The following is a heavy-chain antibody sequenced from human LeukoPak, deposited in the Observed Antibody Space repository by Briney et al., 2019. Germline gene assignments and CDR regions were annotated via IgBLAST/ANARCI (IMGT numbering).Heavy chain of an antibody. CDR1: GGSISSCY. Sequence: PSETLSLTCTVSGGSISSCYWSWIRQPPGKGLEWIGNIYYSGSTNYNPSLKSRVTISVDTSKNQFSLKLSSVTAADTAVYYCARVMVRGVLKWFDPWGQGTLVTVSS. CDR2: IYYSGST. CDR3: ARVMVRGVLKWFDP. J-gene: IGHJ5*02. V-gene: IGHV4-59*01. D-gene: IGHD3-10*01.